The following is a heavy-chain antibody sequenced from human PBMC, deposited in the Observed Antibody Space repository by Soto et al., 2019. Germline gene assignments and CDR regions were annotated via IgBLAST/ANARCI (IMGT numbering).Heavy chain of an antibody. V-gene: IGHV3-7*01. D-gene: IGHD1-26*01. Sequence: GGSLRLSCVDSGFTFSWYWMSWVRQAPGKGLEWVANIKQDGSEKHYVDSVKGRFTISRDNAKNSLYLQMSSLRAEDTAVYYCARVVGATNTLHYWGQGTLVTVSS. CDR2: IKQDGSEK. CDR1: GFTFSWYW. CDR3: ARVVGATNTLHY. J-gene: IGHJ4*02.